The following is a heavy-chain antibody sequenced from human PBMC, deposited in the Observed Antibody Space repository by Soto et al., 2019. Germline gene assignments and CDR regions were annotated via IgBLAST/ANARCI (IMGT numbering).Heavy chain of an antibody. CDR1: GGSTSSGGYY. J-gene: IGHJ5*01. V-gene: IGHV4-31*03. CDR2: NNYRGSA. Sequence: PSETLSLPCTVSGGSTSSGGYYWSWIRQPPGKGLERIGYNNYRGSAYTTPTLMCRVTVSVDAVKNPFSLKLSSVTAADTAGNNCARPGNYDFGGGPPDPRGWFDPWGQGTLVKVSS. CDR3: ARPGNYDFGGGPPDPRGWFDP. D-gene: IGHD3-3*01.